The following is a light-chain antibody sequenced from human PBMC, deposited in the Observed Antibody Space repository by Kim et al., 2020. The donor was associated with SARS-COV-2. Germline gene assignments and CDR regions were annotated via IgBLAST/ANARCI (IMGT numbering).Light chain of an antibody. CDR1: NMGSKN. Sequence: VALGRPARITCGGNNMGSKNVPWYQQKPGQAPVLVIYRDSNRPSGIPERFSGSNSGNTATLTISRAQAGDEADYYCQVWDSSTWVFGGGTQLTVL. V-gene: IGLV3-9*01. J-gene: IGLJ3*02. CDR2: RDS. CDR3: QVWDSSTWV.